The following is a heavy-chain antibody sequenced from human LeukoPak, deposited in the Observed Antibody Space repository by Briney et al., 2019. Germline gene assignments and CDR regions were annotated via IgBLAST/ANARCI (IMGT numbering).Heavy chain of an antibody. CDR2: ISGSGDST. Sequence: GGSLTLSCTPSGLIFSRYAVSGARRSRGKGVGWGSSISGSGDSTYCADCVKGGYTISRDTSNNTLYLQMNSLRAEDTAVYYCAKTLSHSYDILTGLDNFDYWGQGTLVTVSS. D-gene: IGHD3-9*01. CDR3: AKTLSHSYDILTGLDNFDY. J-gene: IGHJ4*02. CDR1: GLIFSRYA. V-gene: IGHV3-23*01.